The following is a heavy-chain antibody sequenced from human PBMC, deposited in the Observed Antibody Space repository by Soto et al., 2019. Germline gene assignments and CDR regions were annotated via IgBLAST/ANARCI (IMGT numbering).Heavy chain of an antibody. CDR2: INPNSGGT. J-gene: IGHJ5*02. CDR3: ARAPYCSGGSCYDWFDP. D-gene: IGHD2-15*01. Sequence: ASVKVSCKASGYTFSGNYMHWVRRAPGQGLEWMGWINPNSGGTNYAQKFQGRVTMTRDTSISTAYMELSRLRSDDTAVYYCARAPYCSGGSCYDWFDPWGQGTLVTVSS. V-gene: IGHV1-2*02. CDR1: GYTFSGNY.